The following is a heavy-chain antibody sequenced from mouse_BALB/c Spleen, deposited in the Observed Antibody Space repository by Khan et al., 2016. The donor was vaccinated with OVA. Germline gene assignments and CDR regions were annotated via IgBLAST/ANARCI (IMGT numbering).Heavy chain of an antibody. Sequence: QVQLQQSGPELVKPGASVKMSCKASGYTFTDYVISWVKQRTGQGLEWIGEIYPGSGSTYYNEKFKGKATLTADTSSKTAYMQLSSLTSEDSAVDFCAKIYYGNSYAMDYWGQGTSVTVSS. V-gene: IGHV1-77*01. D-gene: IGHD2-1*01. J-gene: IGHJ4*01. CDR1: GYTFTDYV. CDR2: IYPGSGST. CDR3: AKIYYGNSYAMDY.